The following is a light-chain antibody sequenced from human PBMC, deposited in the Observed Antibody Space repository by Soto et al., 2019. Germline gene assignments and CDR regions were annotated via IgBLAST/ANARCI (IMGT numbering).Light chain of an antibody. Sequence: QAVVTQPPSASGTPGQRVTISCSGSGSNIGSDTVNWYQQLPGTAPKLLIYSINQRPSGVPDRFSGSKSGTSASLAISGLQSDDEADYYCAAWDDSLNGVVFGGGTKVTVL. J-gene: IGLJ2*01. CDR2: SIN. CDR3: AAWDDSLNGVV. V-gene: IGLV1-44*01. CDR1: GSNIGSDT.